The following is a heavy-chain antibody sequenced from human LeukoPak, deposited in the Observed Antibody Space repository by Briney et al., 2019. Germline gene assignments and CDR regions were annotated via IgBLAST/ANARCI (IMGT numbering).Heavy chain of an antibody. J-gene: IGHJ5*02. CDR3: ARERRLHGGFTNWFDP. Sequence: PSETLSLTCTVSGGSISSGGYYWSWIRQHPGKGLEWIGYIYYSGSTYYNPSLKSRVTISVDTSKNQFSLKLSSVTAADTAVYYCARERRLHGGFTNWFDPWGQGTLVTVSS. CDR2: IYYSGST. V-gene: IGHV4-31*03. CDR1: GGSISSGGYY.